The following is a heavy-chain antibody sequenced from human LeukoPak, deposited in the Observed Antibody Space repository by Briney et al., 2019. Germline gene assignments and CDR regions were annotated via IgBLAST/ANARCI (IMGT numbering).Heavy chain of an antibody. CDR3: ARTPPSDDILTGYYPLYYYYGMDV. V-gene: IGHV1-2*02. CDR2: INPNSGGT. J-gene: IGHJ6*02. Sequence: ASVKVSCKASGYTFTGYYMHWVRQAPGQGLEWMGWINPNSGGTNYAQKFQGRVTMTRDTSINTAYMELSWLRSDDTAVYYCARTPPSDDILTGYYPLYYYYGMDVWGQGTTVTVSS. D-gene: IGHD3-9*01. CDR1: GYTFTGYY.